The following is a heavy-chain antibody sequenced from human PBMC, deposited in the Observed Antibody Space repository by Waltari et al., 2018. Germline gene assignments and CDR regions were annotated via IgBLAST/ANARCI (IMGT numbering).Heavy chain of an antibody. V-gene: IGHV1-69-2*01. CDR1: GYTFNSYD. D-gene: IGHD1-7*01. J-gene: IGHJ4*02. CDR3: ARTTTIKSLDY. CDR2: IDPEDGET. Sequence: VQLVQSGAEVKKPGASVKVFWKASGYTFNSYDIHWVRQATGQGLEWMGRIDPEDGETKYAEKFQGRATITADTSIDTVYMELNSLRSEDTANFYCARTTTIKSLDYWGQGTLVTVSS.